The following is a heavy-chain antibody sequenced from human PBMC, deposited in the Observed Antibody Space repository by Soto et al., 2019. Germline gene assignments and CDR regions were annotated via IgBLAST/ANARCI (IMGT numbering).Heavy chain of an antibody. J-gene: IGHJ5*02. D-gene: IGHD3-22*01. CDR3: ARVAIVVVITSLAVWFDP. CDR1: GGSISSYY. Sequence: SETLSLTCTVSGGSISSYYWSWIRQPPGKGLEWIGYIYYSGSTNYNPSLKSRVTISVDTSKNQFSLKLSSVTAADTAVYYCARVAIVVVITSLAVWFDPWGQGTLVTVSS. V-gene: IGHV4-59*01. CDR2: IYYSGST.